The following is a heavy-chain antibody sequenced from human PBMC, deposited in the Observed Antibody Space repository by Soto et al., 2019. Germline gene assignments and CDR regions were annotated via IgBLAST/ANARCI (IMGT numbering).Heavy chain of an antibody. CDR3: ARGSHYGDLSDY. V-gene: IGHV3-33*01. J-gene: IGHJ4*02. D-gene: IGHD4-17*01. CDR2: IWYDGSNK. CDR1: GFTFSSYG. Sequence: GGSLRLSCAASGFTFSSYGMHWVRQAPGKGLEWVAVIWYDGSNKYYADSVKGRFTISRDNSKNTLYLQMNSLRAEDTAVYYCARGSHYGDLSDYWGQGTLVTVSS.